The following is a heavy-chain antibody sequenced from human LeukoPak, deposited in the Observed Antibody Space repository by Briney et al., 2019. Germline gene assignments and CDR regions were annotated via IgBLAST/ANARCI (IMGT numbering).Heavy chain of an antibody. CDR1: VFTFTAFA. D-gene: IGHD3-3*01. J-gene: IGHJ4*02. V-gene: IGHV3-23*01. CDR3: AKDPYYDFWSAPPPDY. CDR2: ISGSSSST. Sequence: PGGSLRLSCAASVFTFTAFAMSWVRQAPGKGLEWVSAISGSSSSTYYADSVKGRFTISRDNSKNTLYLQMNSLRAEDTAVYYCAKDPYYDFWSAPPPDYWGQGTLVTVSS.